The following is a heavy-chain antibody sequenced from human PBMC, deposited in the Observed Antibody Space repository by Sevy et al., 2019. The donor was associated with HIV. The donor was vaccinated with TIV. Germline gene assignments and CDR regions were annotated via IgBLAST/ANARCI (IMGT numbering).Heavy chain of an antibody. CDR2: ISGSGGST. D-gene: IGHD3-16*02. CDR1: GFTFSSYA. V-gene: IGHV3-23*01. Sequence: GGSLRLSCAASGFTFSSYAMSWVRQAPGKGLEWVSAISGSGGSTYYADSVKGRFTISRDNSKNTLYLQMNSLRAEDTAVYYCARESLIITFGGVIVKGYYFDYWGQGTLVTVSS. CDR3: ARESLIITFGGVIVKGYYFDY. J-gene: IGHJ4*02.